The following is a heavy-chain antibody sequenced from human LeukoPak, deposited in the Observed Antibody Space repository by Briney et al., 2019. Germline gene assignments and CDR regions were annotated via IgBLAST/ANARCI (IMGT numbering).Heavy chain of an antibody. CDR2: ISGSGGST. CDR1: GFTFSSYA. V-gene: IGHV3-23*01. D-gene: IGHD3-10*01. J-gene: IGHJ4*02. Sequence: GRSLRLSCGASGFTFSSYAMSWVRQAPGKGLEWVSTISGSGGSTYYADSVKGRFTISRDNSKNTLYLQMNSLRVEDTAVYYCAKVRFGVTARYYFDYWGQGTLVTVSS. CDR3: AKVRFGVTARYYFDY.